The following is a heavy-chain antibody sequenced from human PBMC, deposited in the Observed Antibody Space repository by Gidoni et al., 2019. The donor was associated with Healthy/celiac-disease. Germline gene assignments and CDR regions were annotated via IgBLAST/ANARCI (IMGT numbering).Heavy chain of an antibody. CDR3: AKDEGKAGGGYSYGFIY. Sequence: EVQLLESGGGLVQPGGSLRLSCAASGFTLSSYAMSWVRQAPGKGLEWVSAISGSGGSTYYADSVKGRFTISRDNSKNTLYLQMNSLRAEDTAVYYCAKDEGKAGGGYSYGFIYWGQGTLVTVSS. V-gene: IGHV3-23*01. CDR1: GFTLSSYA. J-gene: IGHJ4*02. D-gene: IGHD5-18*01. CDR2: ISGSGGST.